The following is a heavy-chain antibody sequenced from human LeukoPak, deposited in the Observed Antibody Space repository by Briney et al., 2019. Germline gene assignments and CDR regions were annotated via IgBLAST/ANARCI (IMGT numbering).Heavy chain of an antibody. V-gene: IGHV1-69*06. CDR1: GGTFSSYA. CDR3: ARGSTAAAVWNWFDP. D-gene: IGHD6-13*01. CDR2: IIPIFGTA. J-gene: IGHJ5*02. Sequence: GASVKVSCKASGGTFSSYAISWVRQAPGQGLEWMGGIIPIFGTANYAQKFQGRVTITADKSTRTAYMELSSLRSEDTAVYYCARGSTAAAVWNWFDPWGQGTLVTVSS.